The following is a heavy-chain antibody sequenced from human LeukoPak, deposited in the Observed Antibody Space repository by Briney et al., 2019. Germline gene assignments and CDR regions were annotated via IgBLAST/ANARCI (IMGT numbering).Heavy chain of an antibody. J-gene: IGHJ4*02. CDR1: GFTFSSYS. CDR2: ISSSSSYI. D-gene: IGHD6-13*01. CDR3: ARASAGTPPVTYFDY. Sequence: GGSLRLSCAAPGFTFSSYSMNWVRQAPGKGLEWVSSISSSSSYIYYADSVKGRFTISRDNAKNSLYLQMNSLRAEDTAVYYCARASAGTPPVTYFDYWGQGTLVTVSS. V-gene: IGHV3-21*01.